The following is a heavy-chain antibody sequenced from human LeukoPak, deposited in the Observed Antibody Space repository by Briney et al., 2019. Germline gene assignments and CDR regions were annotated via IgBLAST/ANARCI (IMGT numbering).Heavy chain of an antibody. Sequence: PGGSLRLSCAASAFTFSSYWMSWVRQAPGKGLEWVANIKQDGSEKYYVDSVKGRFTISRDNAKNPLYLQMNSLRAEDTAVYYCARATRGYSYYFDYWGQGTLVTVSS. D-gene: IGHD1-1*01. CDR1: AFTFSSYW. J-gene: IGHJ4*02. CDR2: IKQDGSEK. CDR3: ARATRGYSYYFDY. V-gene: IGHV3-7*04.